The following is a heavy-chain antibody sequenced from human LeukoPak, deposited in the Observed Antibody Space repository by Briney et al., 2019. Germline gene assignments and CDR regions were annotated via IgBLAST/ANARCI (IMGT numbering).Heavy chain of an antibody. CDR2: IYYSGST. J-gene: IGHJ4*02. CDR1: GGSISSSSYY. V-gene: IGHV4-39*01. Sequence: PSETLSLTCTVSGGSISSSSYYWGWIRQPPGKGLEWIGSIYYSGSTYYNPSLKSRVTISVDTSKNQFSLKLSSVAAADTAVYYCARLGWKSMVLGFDYWGQGTLVTVSS. D-gene: IGHD3-10*01. CDR3: ARLGWKSMVLGFDY.